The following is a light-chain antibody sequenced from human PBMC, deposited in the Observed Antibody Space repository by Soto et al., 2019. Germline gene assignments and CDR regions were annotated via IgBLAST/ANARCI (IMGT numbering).Light chain of an antibody. CDR3: QQYDSLPT. CDR2: DAS. CDR1: QDIKTY. Sequence: DIQMTQSPSSLSASVGDRVTITCQASQDIKTYLNWYQQRPGKAPKLLIYDASNLETGVPSRFSGSGSGTDFTFTITSLQPEDIATYYCQQYDSLPTFGPGTKVDIK. V-gene: IGKV1-33*01. J-gene: IGKJ3*01.